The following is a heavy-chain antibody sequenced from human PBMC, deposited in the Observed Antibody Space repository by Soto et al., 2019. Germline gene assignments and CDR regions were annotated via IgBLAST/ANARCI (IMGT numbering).Heavy chain of an antibody. CDR1: GRPLRSYC. V-gene: IGHV4-59*01. CDR2: IYDSGNT. Sequence: PSETLSLTCTVSGRPLRSYCWSWIRQPPGKGLEWIGYIYDSGNTDYNPSLKSRVTIPVGTSKNQFSLKLSSVTTADTAVYYCARGGGKYYYESSGHSNHAMDVWGQGTTVTVSS. J-gene: IGHJ6*02. CDR3: ARGGGKYYYESSGHSNHAMDV. D-gene: IGHD3-22*01.